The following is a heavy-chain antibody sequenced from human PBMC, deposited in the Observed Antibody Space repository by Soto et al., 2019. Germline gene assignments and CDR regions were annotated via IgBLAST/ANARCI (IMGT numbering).Heavy chain of an antibody. Sequence: PGGSLRLSCAASGFTFSSYGMHWVRQAPGKGLEWVAVIWYDGSNKYYADSVKGRFTISRDNSKNTLYLQMNSLRAEDTAVYYCARDPQVRARMGFVYMDVWGKGTTVTVSS. J-gene: IGHJ6*03. CDR1: GFTFSSYG. V-gene: IGHV3-33*01. D-gene: IGHD2-2*01. CDR3: ARDPQVRARMGFVYMDV. CDR2: IWYDGSNK.